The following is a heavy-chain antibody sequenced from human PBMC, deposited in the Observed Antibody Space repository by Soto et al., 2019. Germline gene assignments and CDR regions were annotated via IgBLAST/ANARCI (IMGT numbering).Heavy chain of an antibody. J-gene: IGHJ6*02. Sequence: GGSLRLSCAASRFTFSSYRMNWVRQAPGKGLEWVSNIGGSGSTIYYADSVKGRFTISRDNAKNSLFLQMDSLRDEDTAVYYCARDRPRVHFYGMDVWGQGTTVTVSS. D-gene: IGHD3-3*01. V-gene: IGHV3-48*02. CDR2: IGGSGSTI. CDR3: ARDRPRVHFYGMDV. CDR1: RFTFSSYR.